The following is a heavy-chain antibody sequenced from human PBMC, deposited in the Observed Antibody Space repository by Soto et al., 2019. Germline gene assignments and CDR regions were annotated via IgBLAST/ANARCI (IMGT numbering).Heavy chain of an antibody. CDR3: ARDRGVVVVAATAYYYYYGMDV. D-gene: IGHD2-15*01. V-gene: IGHV4-4*07. J-gene: IGHJ6*02. CDR1: GGSISSYY. Sequence: PSETLSLTCTVSGGSISSYYWSWIRQPAGKGLEWIGRIYTSGSTNYNPSLKSRVTMSVDTSKNQFSLKPSSVTAADTAVYYCARDRGVVVVAATAYYYYYGMDVWGQGTTVTVSS. CDR2: IYTSGST.